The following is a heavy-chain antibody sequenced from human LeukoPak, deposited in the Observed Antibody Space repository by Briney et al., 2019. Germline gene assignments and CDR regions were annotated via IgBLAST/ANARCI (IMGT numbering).Heavy chain of an antibody. CDR3: ASGGDYYDSSGYIDY. V-gene: IGHV1-3*01. J-gene: IGHJ4*02. CDR2: INAGNGNT. CDR1: GYTFTSYA. D-gene: IGHD3-22*01. Sequence: ASVKVSCKASGYTFTSYAMHWVRQAPGQRLEWMGWINAGNGNTKYSQKFQGRVTITRDTSASTAYMELSSLRSEDTAVYYCASGGDYYDSSGYIDYWGQGTLVTVSS.